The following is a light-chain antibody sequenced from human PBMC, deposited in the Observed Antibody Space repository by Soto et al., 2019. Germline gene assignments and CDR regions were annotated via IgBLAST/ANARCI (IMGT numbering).Light chain of an antibody. CDR3: QQYHNWPPQYT. Sequence: EIVMTQSPASLSVSPGDGATLSCRASQSVASNVAWYQQKPGQGPRLLIHGASTRAVGVPARFSGSGSGTDFTLTLSSLQSEAFAVYYCQQYHNWPPQYTFGQGTKLQLK. J-gene: IGKJ2*01. CDR2: GAS. V-gene: IGKV3-15*01. CDR1: QSVASN.